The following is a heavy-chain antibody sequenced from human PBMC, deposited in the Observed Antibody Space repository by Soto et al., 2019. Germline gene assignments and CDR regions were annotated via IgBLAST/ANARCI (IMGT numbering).Heavy chain of an antibody. CDR3: ARVVRGSNLDYYADMDV. CDR2: ISAYNGDT. CDR1: GYTFTSHG. D-gene: IGHD3-10*01. V-gene: IGHV1-18*01. Sequence: QVQLVQSGAEVKKPGASVKVSCKAPGYTFTSHGITWVRQAPGQGLEWMGWISAYNGDTNYAQKLQGRETVPTDTSTRKAAMELRSLRSEDTVVYYRARVVRGSNLDYYADMDVWGKAPTVTASS. J-gene: IGHJ6*03.